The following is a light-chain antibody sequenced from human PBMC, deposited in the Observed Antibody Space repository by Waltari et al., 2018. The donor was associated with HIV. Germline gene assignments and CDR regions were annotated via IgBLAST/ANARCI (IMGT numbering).Light chain of an antibody. J-gene: IGKJ2*02. V-gene: IGKV4-1*01. CDR1: LSILSRSCNKYF. Sequence: DILMTQSPESLTVSLGETPTNSCNSFLSILSRSCNKYFLAGYQQKPGHPPKSLIYWAATRAPGVPALFSDSDSGTEFTLSIGSRRAEDVAVYYCHQYHTTPCTFGQGTKLE. CDR2: WAA. CDR3: HQYHTTPCT.